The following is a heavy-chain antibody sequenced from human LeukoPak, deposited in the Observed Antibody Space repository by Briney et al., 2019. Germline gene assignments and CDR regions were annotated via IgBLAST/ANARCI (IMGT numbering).Heavy chain of an antibody. CDR1: GGTFSSYA. J-gene: IGHJ4*02. CDR2: IIPIFGTA. CDR3: ARDDAGYSGYAIDY. Sequence: GASVKVSCKASGGTFSSYAISWVRQAPGQGLEWMGGIIPIFGTANYAQKFQGRVTITADESTSTAYMELSSLRSEDTAVYYCARDDAGYSGYAIDYWGQGTLVTVSS. D-gene: IGHD5-12*01. V-gene: IGHV1-69*13.